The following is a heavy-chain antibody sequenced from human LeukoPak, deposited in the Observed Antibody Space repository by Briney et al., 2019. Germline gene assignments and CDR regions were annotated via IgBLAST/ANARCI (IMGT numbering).Heavy chain of an antibody. J-gene: IGHJ4*02. CDR2: ISGSGGST. CDR3: AKDQVDYGSGSLFY. CDR1: GLTFSSYA. D-gene: IGHD3-10*01. Sequence: PGGSLRLSCAASGLTFSSYAMSSVRQAPGKGLEWVSAISGSGGSTYYADSVKGRFTISRDNSKNTLYLQMNSLRAEDTAVYYCAKDQVDYGSGSLFYGGQGTLVTVSS. V-gene: IGHV3-23*01.